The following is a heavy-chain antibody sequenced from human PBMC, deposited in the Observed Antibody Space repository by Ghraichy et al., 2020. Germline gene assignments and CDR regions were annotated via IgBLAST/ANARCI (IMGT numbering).Heavy chain of an antibody. V-gene: IGHV1-69*13. J-gene: IGHJ4*02. D-gene: IGHD2-15*01. Sequence: SVKVSCKASGGTFSSYAISWVRQAPGQGLEWMGGIIPIFGTANYAQKFQGRVTITADESTSTAYMELSSLRSEDTAVYYCARGGYCSGGSCYGGALRYWGQGTLVTVSS. CDR3: ARGGYCSGGSCYGGALRY. CDR2: IIPIFGTA. CDR1: GGTFSSYA.